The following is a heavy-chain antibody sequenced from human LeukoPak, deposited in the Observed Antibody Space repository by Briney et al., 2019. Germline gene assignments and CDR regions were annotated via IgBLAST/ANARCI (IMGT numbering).Heavy chain of an antibody. Sequence: GGSLRLSCAASGFTLKIYPMHWVRQAPGKGLDWLSVISHDGSDKNNADSVKGRFIISRDNSKNTLYLQLNSLRPEDTAMYCAREGVQTTVDAFDMWGLGTMVIVSS. CDR2: ISHDGSDK. D-gene: IGHD4-17*01. J-gene: IGHJ3*02. CDR1: GFTLKIYP. V-gene: IGHV3-30*04. CDR3: AREGVQTTVDAFDM.